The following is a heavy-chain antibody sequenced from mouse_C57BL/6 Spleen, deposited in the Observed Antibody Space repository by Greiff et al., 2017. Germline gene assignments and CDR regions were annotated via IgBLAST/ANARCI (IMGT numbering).Heavy chain of an antibody. Sequence: DVKLQESGPGLVKPSQSLSLTCSVTGYSITSGYYWNWIRQFPGNKLEWMGYISYDGSNNYNPSLKNRISITRDTSKNQFFLKLNSVTTEDTATYYCARGYYYGSSYLYYFDYWGQGTTLTVSS. CDR2: ISYDGSN. J-gene: IGHJ2*01. D-gene: IGHD1-1*01. CDR3: ARGYYYGSSYLYYFDY. CDR1: GYSITSGYY. V-gene: IGHV3-6*01.